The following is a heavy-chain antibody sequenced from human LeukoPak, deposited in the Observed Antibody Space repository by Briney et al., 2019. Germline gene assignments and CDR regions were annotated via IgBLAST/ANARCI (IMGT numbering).Heavy chain of an antibody. J-gene: IGHJ4*02. CDR3: AKARIAVAGRGYYFDY. CDR2: ISGSGGST. V-gene: IGHV3-23*01. CDR1: GFTFSSYA. Sequence: GGSLRLSCAASGFTFSSYAMSWVRQAPGKGLEWVSAISGSGGSTYYADSVKGRFTISRDNSKNTLYLQMNSLRAEDTAVYYCAKARIAVAGRGYYFDYWGQGTLVTVS. D-gene: IGHD6-19*01.